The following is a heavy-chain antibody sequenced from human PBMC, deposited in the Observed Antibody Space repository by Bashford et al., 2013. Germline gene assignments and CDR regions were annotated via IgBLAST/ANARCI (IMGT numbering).Heavy chain of an antibody. J-gene: IGHJ5*01. Sequence: SGPTLVKPTQTLKLTCTFSGFSLTTGGMRVSWIRQPPGKALEWFARINWDDSKFYSISLKTRLTISKDTSNNQVVLTLTNVDPVDTATYYCAWSFRSDAFESWGQGTLVTVSS. CDR3: AWSFRSDAFES. CDR1: GFSLTTGGMR. V-gene: IGHV2-70*04. CDR2: INWDDSK. D-gene: IGHD2-8*01.